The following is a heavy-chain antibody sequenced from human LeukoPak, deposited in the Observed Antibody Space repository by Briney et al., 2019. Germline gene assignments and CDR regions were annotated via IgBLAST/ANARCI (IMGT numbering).Heavy chain of an antibody. CDR3: AKDVGATEDY. D-gene: IGHD1-26*01. CDR1: GFTFSSYG. CDR2: IWYDGSNK. Sequence: GGSLRLSCAASGFTFSSYGMHWVRQAPGKGLEWVAVIWYDGSNKYYADSVKGRFTISRDNPKNTLYLQMNSLRAEDTAVYYCAKDVGATEDYWGQGTLVTVSS. V-gene: IGHV3-33*06. J-gene: IGHJ4*02.